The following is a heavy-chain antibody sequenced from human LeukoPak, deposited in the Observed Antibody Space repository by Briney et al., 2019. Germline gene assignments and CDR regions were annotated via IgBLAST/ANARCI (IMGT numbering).Heavy chain of an antibody. J-gene: IGHJ4*02. CDR3: ARVIRYSGSYYFDY. Sequence: PGGSLRLSCAASGFTFSSYSMNWVHLAPGKGLEWVSYISSSSSTIYYADSVKGRFTISRDNAKNSLYLQMNSLRAEDTAVYYCARVIRYSGSYYFDYWGQGTLVTVSS. CDR1: GFTFSSYS. CDR2: ISSSSSTI. V-gene: IGHV3-48*01. D-gene: IGHD1-26*01.